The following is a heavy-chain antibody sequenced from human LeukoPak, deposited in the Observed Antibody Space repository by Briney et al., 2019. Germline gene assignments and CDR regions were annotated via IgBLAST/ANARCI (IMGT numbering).Heavy chain of an antibody. CDR1: GDSISSGSYY. Sequence: PSETLSLTCTVSGDSISSGSYYWSWIRQPAGKGLEWIGRIYTSGSTNYNPSLKSRVTMSVDTSKNQFSLKLSSVTAADTAVYYCARERDSSGYYPDPLDYWGQGTLVTVSS. CDR3: ARERDSSGYYPDPLDY. CDR2: IYTSGST. D-gene: IGHD3-22*01. J-gene: IGHJ4*02. V-gene: IGHV4-61*02.